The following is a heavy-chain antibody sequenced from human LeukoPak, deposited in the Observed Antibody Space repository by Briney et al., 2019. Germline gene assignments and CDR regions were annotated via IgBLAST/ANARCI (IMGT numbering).Heavy chain of an antibody. CDR1: GYTFTSYY. V-gene: IGHV1-46*01. J-gene: IGHJ3*02. CDR3: ARDIRELRAFDI. D-gene: IGHD1-26*01. Sequence: ASVMVSCKASGYTFTSYYMHWVRQAPGQGLEWMGIINPSGGSTSYAQKFQGRVTMTRDTSTSTVYMELSSLRSEDTAVYYCARDIRELRAFDIWGQGTMVTVSS. CDR2: INPSGGST.